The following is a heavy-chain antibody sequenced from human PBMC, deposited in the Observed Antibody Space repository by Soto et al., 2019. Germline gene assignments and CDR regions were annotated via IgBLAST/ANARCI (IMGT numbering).Heavy chain of an antibody. CDR1: GFTFSNYG. CDR3: AKDGAPRYCGRSSCHPAGAY. CDR2: ISYDGSHK. D-gene: IGHD2-15*01. Sequence: QVQLVESGGGVVQPGRSLRLSCAGSGFTFSNYGLHWVRQAPGKGLEWVAVISYDGSHKYYADSVEGRFTISRDNSNNMLYLQRDSLRAEGTAVYYWAKDGAPRYCGRSSCHPAGAYWGQGALVTVSS. V-gene: IGHV3-30*18. J-gene: IGHJ4*02.